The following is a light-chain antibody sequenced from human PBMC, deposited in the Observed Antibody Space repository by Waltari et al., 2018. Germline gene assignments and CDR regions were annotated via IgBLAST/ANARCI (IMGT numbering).Light chain of an antibody. CDR3: AAWDDSLSGVV. Sequence: QPVLTQPPSVSGTPGQRVTISCPGTRSKIGNLSVNLYQHLPGSAPRLLIYSDYQRPSGVPDRFSGSKSGTSASLVVSGLQSDDEADYYCAAWDDSLSGVVFGGGTKLTVL. CDR2: SDY. J-gene: IGLJ2*01. V-gene: IGLV1-44*01. CDR1: RSKIGNLS.